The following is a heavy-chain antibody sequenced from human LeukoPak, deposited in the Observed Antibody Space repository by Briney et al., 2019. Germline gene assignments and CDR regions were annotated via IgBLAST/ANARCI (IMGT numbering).Heavy chain of an antibody. CDR2: INHSGST. V-gene: IGHV4-39*07. CDR1: GGSISSSKYY. CDR3: ARRGRSSSFY. D-gene: IGHD6-13*01. Sequence: SETLSLTCTVSGGSISSSKYYWGWIRQPPGKGLEWIGEINHSGSTNYNPSLKSRVTISVDTSKNQFSLKLSSVTAADTAVYYCARRGRSSSFYWGQGTLVTVSS. J-gene: IGHJ4*02.